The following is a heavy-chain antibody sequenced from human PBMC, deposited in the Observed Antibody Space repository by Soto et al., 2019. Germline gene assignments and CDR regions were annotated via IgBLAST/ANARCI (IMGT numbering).Heavy chain of an antibody. D-gene: IGHD5-12*01. Sequence: SETLSLTCTVSGGSISSSGYYWNWIRQHPGKGLEWIGYIYYSGSTYYNPSLKSRVTISVDTSKNQFSLKLSSVTAADTAVYYCERMLGATIFDYWGQGTLVTVS. J-gene: IGHJ4*02. CDR1: GGSISSSGYY. CDR3: ERMLGATIFDY. V-gene: IGHV4-31*03. CDR2: IYYSGST.